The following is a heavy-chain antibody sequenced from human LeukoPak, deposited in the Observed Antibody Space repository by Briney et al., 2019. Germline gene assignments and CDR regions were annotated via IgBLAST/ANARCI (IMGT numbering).Heavy chain of an antibody. CDR3: AKAPVTSCRGAYCYPFDS. J-gene: IGHJ4*02. V-gene: IGHV3-23*01. CDR2: TSSSDAGT. Sequence: RLGGSLRLSCAASGFTLSTYAMNWVRQTPGKGLEWVAATSSSDAGTYHADSVRGRFTISRDNSKNTLYLQMNSLRAEDAAVYFCAKAPVTSCRGAYCYPFDSWGQGTLVTVSS. CDR1: GFTLSTYA. D-gene: IGHD2-21*01.